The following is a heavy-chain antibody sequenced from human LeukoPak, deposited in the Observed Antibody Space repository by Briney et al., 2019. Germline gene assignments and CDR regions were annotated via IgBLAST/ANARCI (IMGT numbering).Heavy chain of an antibody. J-gene: IGHJ4*02. Sequence: GASVKVSCKASGYTFTSYGISWVRQAPGQGLEWMGWISAYNGNTNYAQKLQGRVTMTTNTSTSTAYMELRSLRSDDTAVYYCARVPTRWIQLWWYNSTFTGGSYYFDYWGQGTLVTVSS. CDR2: ISAYNGNT. CDR1: GYTFTSYG. V-gene: IGHV1-18*01. CDR3: ARVPTRWIQLWWYNSTFTGGSYYFDY. D-gene: IGHD5-18*01.